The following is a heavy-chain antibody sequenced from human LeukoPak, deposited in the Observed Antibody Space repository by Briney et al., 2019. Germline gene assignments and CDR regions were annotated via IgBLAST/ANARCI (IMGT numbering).Heavy chain of an antibody. CDR2: INHSGST. V-gene: IGHV4-34*01. CDR1: GGSFSGYY. CDR3: ARDRFGPVDY. Sequence: PSETLSLTCAVYGGSFSGYYWSWIRQPPGKGLEWIGEINHSGSTNYNPSLKSRVTISVDTSKNQFSLKLSSVTAADTAVYYCARDRFGPVDYWGQGTLVTVSS. J-gene: IGHJ4*02. D-gene: IGHD3-16*01.